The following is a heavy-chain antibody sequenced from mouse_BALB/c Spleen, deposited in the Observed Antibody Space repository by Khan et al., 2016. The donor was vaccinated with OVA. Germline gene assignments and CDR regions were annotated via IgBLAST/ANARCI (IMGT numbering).Heavy chain of an antibody. CDR2: IWGDGST. J-gene: IGHJ4*01. Sequence: QVQLKESGPGLVAPSQSLSITCTVSGFSLTGYGVNWVRQPPGKGLEWLGMIWGDGSTDYNSALKSRLSISKDNYKTHVFLKMNSRQTDDTARYYCASAYYYGRALDYWGQGTSVTVSS. CDR1: GFSLTGYG. D-gene: IGHD1-1*01. CDR3: ASAYYYGRALDY. V-gene: IGHV2-6-7*01.